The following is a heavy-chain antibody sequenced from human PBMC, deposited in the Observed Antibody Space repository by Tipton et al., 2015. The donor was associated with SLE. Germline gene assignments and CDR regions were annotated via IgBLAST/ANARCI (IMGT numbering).Heavy chain of an antibody. CDR1: GGSTSGYY. V-gene: IGHV4-59*08. CDR2: ISFSGLT. D-gene: IGHD3-3*01. Sequence: TLSLTCTVSGGSTSGYYWSWVRQPPGKGLEWIGYISFSGLTNYNPSVRSRVSTSMDTSKNQFSLQMSSVTAADTALYYCARHKLGFSWSYFDSWGQGTLVTVSS. CDR3: ARHKLGFSWSYFDS. J-gene: IGHJ4*02.